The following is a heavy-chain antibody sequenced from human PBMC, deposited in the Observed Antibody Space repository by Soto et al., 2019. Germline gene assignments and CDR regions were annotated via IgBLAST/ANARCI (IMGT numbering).Heavy chain of an antibody. CDR1: GFSFSDYA. Sequence: GGSLRLSCAVFGFSFSDYAMHWVRQAPGKGLEWVAIISHDGSNKYDADSVKGRLTISRDNSKNTLYLHMNSLRVEDTAVYYCVRDRAIQLWGGDVMEYYYYGMDAWGQGTTVTVSS. CDR2: ISHDGSNK. D-gene: IGHD5-18*01. J-gene: IGHJ6*02. CDR3: VRDRAIQLWGGDVMEYYYYGMDA. V-gene: IGHV3-30-3*01.